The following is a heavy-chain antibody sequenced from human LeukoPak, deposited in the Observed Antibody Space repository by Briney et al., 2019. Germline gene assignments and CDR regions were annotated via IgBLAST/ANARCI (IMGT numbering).Heavy chain of an antibody. J-gene: IGHJ4*02. CDR1: GGSFSGYY. CDR3: ARSVFGGVVVTAIRGYYFDY. D-gene: IGHD2-21*02. V-gene: IGHV4-34*01. CDR2: INHSGST. Sequence: SETLSLTCAVYGGSFSGYYWSWIRQPPGKGLEWIGEINHSGSTNYNPSLKSRVTISVDTSKNQFSLKLSSLRSEDTAVYYCARSVFGGVVVTAIRGYYFDYWGQGTLVTVSS.